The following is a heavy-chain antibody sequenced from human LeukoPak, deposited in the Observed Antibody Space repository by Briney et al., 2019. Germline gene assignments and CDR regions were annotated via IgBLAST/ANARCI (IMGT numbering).Heavy chain of an antibody. CDR3: ARVGVDTAMVGDY. Sequence: SQTLSLTCTVSGGSVSSGSYYWSWIRQPPGKGLEWIGYIYYSGSTNYNPSLKSRVTISVDTSKNQFSLKLSSVTAADTAVYYCARVGVDTAMVGDYWGQGTLVTVSS. V-gene: IGHV4-61*01. CDR2: IYYSGST. CDR1: GGSVSSGSYY. D-gene: IGHD5-18*01. J-gene: IGHJ4*02.